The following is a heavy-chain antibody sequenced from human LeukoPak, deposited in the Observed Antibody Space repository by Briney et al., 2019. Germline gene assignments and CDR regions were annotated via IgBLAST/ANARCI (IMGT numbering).Heavy chain of an antibody. CDR3: ARDKVYSGSCYGSNAFDI. CDR2: IYTSGST. J-gene: IGHJ3*02. V-gene: IGHV4-61*02. CDR1: GGSISSGSYY. D-gene: IGHD1-26*01. Sequence: SSETLSLTCTVSGGSISSGSYYWSWIRQPAGKGLEWIGRIYTSGSTNYNPSLKSRVTISVDTSKNQFSLKLSSVTAADTAVYYCARDKVYSGSCYGSNAFDIWGQGTMVTVSS.